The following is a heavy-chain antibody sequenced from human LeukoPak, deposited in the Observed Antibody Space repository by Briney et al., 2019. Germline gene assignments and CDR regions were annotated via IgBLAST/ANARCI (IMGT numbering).Heavy chain of an antibody. Sequence: ASVTVSFTASGYTFTIYGISWVRQAPGQGLEWMGWISAYNGNTNYAQKLQGRVTMTTDTSTSTAYMELRSLRSDDTAVYYCARDLSRRFLTHMDVWGKGTTVTVSS. CDR2: ISAYNGNT. CDR3: ARDLSRRFLTHMDV. CDR1: GYTFTIYG. D-gene: IGHD3-3*01. V-gene: IGHV1-18*01. J-gene: IGHJ6*03.